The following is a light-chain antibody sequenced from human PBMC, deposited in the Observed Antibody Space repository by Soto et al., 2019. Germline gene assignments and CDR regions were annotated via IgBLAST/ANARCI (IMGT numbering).Light chain of an antibody. CDR1: QSVSNN. Sequence: EIMMTQSPATLSVSPGESDTLSCRASQSVSNNLAWYQQKPGQAPRLLIYYASTRATGIPARFSGSGSGTEFTLTSSSLQSEDFALYYCQQYNNWPPITFGQGTRLEIK. J-gene: IGKJ5*01. CDR2: YAS. V-gene: IGKV3-15*01. CDR3: QQYNNWPPIT.